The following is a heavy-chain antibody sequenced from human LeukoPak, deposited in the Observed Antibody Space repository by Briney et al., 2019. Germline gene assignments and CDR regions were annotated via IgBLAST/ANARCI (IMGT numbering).Heavy chain of an antibody. D-gene: IGHD2-2*02. Sequence: SETLSLTCTVSGGSISSYYWSWIRQPPGKGLEWIGYIYYSGSTYYNPSLKSRVTISVDTSKNQFSLKLSSVTAADTAVYYCARAMVVPAAITALGVLGFDPWGQGTLVTVSS. CDR2: IYYSGST. CDR3: ARAMVVPAAITALGVLGFDP. CDR1: GGSISSYY. J-gene: IGHJ5*02. V-gene: IGHV4-59*12.